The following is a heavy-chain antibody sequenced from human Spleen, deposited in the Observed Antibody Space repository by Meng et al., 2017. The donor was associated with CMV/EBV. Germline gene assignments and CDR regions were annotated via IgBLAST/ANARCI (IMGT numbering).Heavy chain of an antibody. V-gene: IGHV4-30-2*01. J-gene: IGHJ4*02. Sequence: AASGGSIRRGRYSWSWIRPPPGQGLDSIGYPYHSGRTSYTPSLKSRVTISVDRSKNQFSLKLSSVTAADTAVYYCARYYDTTSFDYWGQGTLVTVSS. CDR1: GGSIRRGRYS. D-gene: IGHD3-22*01. CDR3: ARYYDTTSFDY. CDR2: PYHSGRT.